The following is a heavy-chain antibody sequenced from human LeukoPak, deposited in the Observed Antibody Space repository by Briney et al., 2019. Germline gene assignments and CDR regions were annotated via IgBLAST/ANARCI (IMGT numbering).Heavy chain of an antibody. Sequence: GASVKVSCKASGGTFSSYAISWVRQAPGQGLEWMGGIIPIFGTANYAQKFRGRVTITTDESTSTAYMELSSLRSEDTAVYYCARFRGVITSNNWFDPWGQGTLVTVSS. CDR3: ARFRGVITSNNWFDP. J-gene: IGHJ5*02. D-gene: IGHD1-14*01. V-gene: IGHV1-69*05. CDR2: IIPIFGTA. CDR1: GGTFSSYA.